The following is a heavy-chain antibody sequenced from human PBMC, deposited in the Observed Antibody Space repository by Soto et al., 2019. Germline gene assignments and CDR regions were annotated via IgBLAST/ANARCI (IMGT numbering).Heavy chain of an antibody. D-gene: IGHD3-10*01. CDR1: GGSISSSSYY. Sequence: PSETLSLTCTVSGGSISSSSYYWGWIRQPPGKGLEWIGSIYYSGSTYYNPSLKSRVTISVDTSKNQFSLKLSSVTAADTAVYYGARQVLCFGELANLDYFDYWGQGTLVTVSS. J-gene: IGHJ4*02. CDR2: IYYSGST. V-gene: IGHV4-39*01. CDR3: ARQVLCFGELANLDYFDY.